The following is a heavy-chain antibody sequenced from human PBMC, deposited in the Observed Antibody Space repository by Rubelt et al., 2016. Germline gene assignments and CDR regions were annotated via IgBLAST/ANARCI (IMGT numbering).Heavy chain of an antibody. Sequence: GSTIYAQKFQGRVTMTEDTSTDTAYMELSSLRSEDTAVYYCARDLLMIGGGNSEAFGYWGQGTLVTVSS. V-gene: IGHV1-24*01. CDR2: GST. D-gene: IGHD4-23*01. J-gene: IGHJ4*02. CDR3: ARDLLMIGGGNSEAFGY.